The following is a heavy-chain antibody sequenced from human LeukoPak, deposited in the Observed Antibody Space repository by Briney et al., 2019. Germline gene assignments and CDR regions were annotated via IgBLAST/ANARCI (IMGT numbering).Heavy chain of an antibody. D-gene: IGHD3-22*01. CDR3: ARDSEVVIGAFDI. CDR1: GGTFSSYA. CDR2: IIPIFGTA. Sequence: ASVKVSCKASGGTFSSYAISWVRQAPGQGLEWMGGIIPIFGTANYAQKFQGRVTITADKSTSTAYMELSSLRSEDTAVYYCARDSEVVIGAFDIWGQGTMVTVSS. J-gene: IGHJ3*02. V-gene: IGHV1-69*06.